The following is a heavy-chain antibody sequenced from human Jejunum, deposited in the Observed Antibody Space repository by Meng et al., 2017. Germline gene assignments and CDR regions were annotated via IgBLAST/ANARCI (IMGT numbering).Heavy chain of an antibody. J-gene: IGHJ5*02. D-gene: IGHD3-10*01. Sequence: SETLSPTCTVPGASISSHYWDWIRQPAGKGLEWIGHIYPIGRTDYNPSLKNRVTMSIDTYKNQFSLKMNSVTSADTAIYYCERDLGPMIRGIITPWGQGTLVTVSS. CDR2: IYPIGRT. CDR3: ERDLGPMIRGIITP. V-gene: IGHV4-4*07. CDR1: GASISSHY.